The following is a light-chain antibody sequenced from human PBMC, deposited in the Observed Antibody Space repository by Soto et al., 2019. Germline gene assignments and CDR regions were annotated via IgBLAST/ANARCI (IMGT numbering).Light chain of an antibody. Sequence: EIVMTQSPATLSVFPGERATLSCRASQSVSSNLVWYQQKPGQAPKLLIYNTFSRATGIPVRFSGSGSGTEFIITISSQHSDYVVVYYWQQYNNWTYTFGQGTKLEI. J-gene: IGKJ2*01. CDR2: NTF. CDR3: QQYNNWTYT. CDR1: QSVSSN. V-gene: IGKV3-15*01.